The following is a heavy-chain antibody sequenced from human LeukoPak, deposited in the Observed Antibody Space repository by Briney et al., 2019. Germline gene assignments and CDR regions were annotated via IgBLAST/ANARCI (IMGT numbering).Heavy chain of an antibody. D-gene: IGHD6-19*01. CDR2: IYYSGST. Sequence: PSETLSLTCTVSGGSISSYYWSWIRQPPGKGLEWIGYIYYSGSTNYNPSLKSRVTMSVDTSKNQFSLKLSSVTAADTAVYYCAREVGSGWYELDYWGQGTLVTVSS. CDR1: GGSISSYY. V-gene: IGHV4-59*01. J-gene: IGHJ4*02. CDR3: AREVGSGWYELDY.